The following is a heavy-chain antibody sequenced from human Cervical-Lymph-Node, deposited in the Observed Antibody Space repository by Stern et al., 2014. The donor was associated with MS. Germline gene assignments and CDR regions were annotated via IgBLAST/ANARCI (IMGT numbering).Heavy chain of an antibody. CDR1: GDSISSYTHY. V-gene: IGHV4-39*01. CDR2: VYYSGPT. J-gene: IGHJ4*02. CDR3: AKHACTGAACPFDL. Sequence: VQLVESGPGLVKPSETLSLTCAVSGDSISSYTHYWAWIRQPPGKGLEWIGVVYYSGPTYYTPSLKSPVTISVDTSKNHFPLGLTSVTAADTAVYYCAKHACTGAACPFDLWGQGTLVTVSS. D-gene: IGHD2-8*02.